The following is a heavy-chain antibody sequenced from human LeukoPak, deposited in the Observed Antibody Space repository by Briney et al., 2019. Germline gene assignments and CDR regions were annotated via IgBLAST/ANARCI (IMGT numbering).Heavy chain of an antibody. Sequence: SSETLSLTCTVSGDSITPYYWSWIRQSPGKGLEWIGYVYYSGSSNYNPSLRSRVTISVDTSKNHFSLKLTSVTAADTAVYYCARYGSAWAFDYWGQGALVTVSS. D-gene: IGHD1-26*01. CDR2: VYYSGSS. J-gene: IGHJ4*02. CDR1: GDSITPYY. CDR3: ARYGSAWAFDY. V-gene: IGHV4-59*01.